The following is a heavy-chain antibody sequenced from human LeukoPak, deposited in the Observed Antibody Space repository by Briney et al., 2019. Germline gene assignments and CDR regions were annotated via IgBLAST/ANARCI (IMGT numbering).Heavy chain of an antibody. J-gene: IGHJ4*02. CDR3: ATLSSGYTDAIDY. Sequence: PGGSLRLSCAASGFTFSSYAMHWVRQAPGKGLEWVAVISYDGSNKYYADSVKGRFTISRDNSKNTLYLQMNSLRAEDTAVYYCATLSSGYTDAIDYWGQGTLVTVSS. CDR1: GFTFSSYA. CDR2: ISYDGSNK. V-gene: IGHV3-30*04. D-gene: IGHD3-22*01.